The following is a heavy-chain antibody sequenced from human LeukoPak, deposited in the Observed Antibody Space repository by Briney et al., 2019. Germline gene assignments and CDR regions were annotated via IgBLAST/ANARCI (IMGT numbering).Heavy chain of an antibody. D-gene: IGHD2-15*01. J-gene: IGHJ6*03. Sequence: GEALKISCKGSGYSFTSYWIGWVRQMPGKGLEWMGRMYPGDCDTRYSPAFQGQVTISADKSISTAYLQWRSLKASDTAMYYCARAACSGGSFYRMGYYYYYYMDVWGKGTTVTVSS. CDR3: ARAACSGGSFYRMGYYYYYYMDV. CDR1: GYSFTSYW. CDR2: MYPGDCDT. V-gene: IGHV5-51*01.